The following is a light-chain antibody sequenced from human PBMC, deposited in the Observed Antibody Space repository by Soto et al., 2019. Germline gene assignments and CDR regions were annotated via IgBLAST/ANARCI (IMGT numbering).Light chain of an antibody. CDR3: QHYDIYPWT. Sequence: DIQMTQSPSSLSASVGDTVTITCRASQDIKSYLVWFQQRPGQAPEPLIYAASSLHTGVPSKFSGSGSGTDFTLTISSLQTEDFGTYYCQHYDIYPWTFGPGTKVDIK. CDR1: QDIKSY. CDR2: AAS. J-gene: IGKJ1*01. V-gene: IGKV1-16*02.